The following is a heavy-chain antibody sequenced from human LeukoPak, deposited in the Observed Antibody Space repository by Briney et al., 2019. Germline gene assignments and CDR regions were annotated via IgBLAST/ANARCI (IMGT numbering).Heavy chain of an antibody. Sequence: GGSLRLSCAASGFTFRDYAMYWVRQAPGKGLEYVSVISTDGSRIYYADSVKGRFTISRDNSKNTLYLQMNSLRAEDTAVYYCARDLIRGVPTAPYYYYYGMDVWGQGTTVTVSS. V-gene: IGHV3-64*02. D-gene: IGHD3-10*01. CDR3: ARDLIRGVPTAPYYYYYGMDV. CDR2: ISTDGSRI. J-gene: IGHJ6*02. CDR1: GFTFRDYA.